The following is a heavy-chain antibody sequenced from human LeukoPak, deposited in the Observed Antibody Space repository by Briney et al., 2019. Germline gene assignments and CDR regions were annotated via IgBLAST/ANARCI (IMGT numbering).Heavy chain of an antibody. V-gene: IGHV3-7*03. D-gene: IGHD1-26*01. J-gene: IGHJ1*01. CDR1: GFTFSSYW. CDR2: IKQDGSEK. CDR3: AKGLVGATTAEYFQH. Sequence: PGGSLRLSCAASGFTFSSYWMSWVRQAPGKGLEWVANIKQDGSEKYYVDSVKGRFTISRDNAKNSLYLQMNSLRAEDTALYYCAKGLVGATTAEYFQHWGQGTLVTVSS.